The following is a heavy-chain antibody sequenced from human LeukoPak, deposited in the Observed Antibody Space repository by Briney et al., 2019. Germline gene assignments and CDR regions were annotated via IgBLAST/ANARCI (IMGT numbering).Heavy chain of an antibody. CDR1: GGSINNYY. V-gene: IGHV4-59*01. Sequence: KTSETLSLTCIVSGGSINNYYWSWIRQPPGKGLEWIGYIYYSGSTNYNPSLRGRVTMSVDTSKNQFSLKLTSVTAADTAVYYCARYCGGDCNSSAFDLWGQGTMVTVSS. J-gene: IGHJ3*01. CDR3: ARYCGGDCNSSAFDL. D-gene: IGHD2-21*02. CDR2: IYYSGST.